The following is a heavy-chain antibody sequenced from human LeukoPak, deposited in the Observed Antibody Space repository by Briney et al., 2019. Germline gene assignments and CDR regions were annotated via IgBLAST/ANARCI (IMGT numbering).Heavy chain of an antibody. D-gene: IGHD5-12*01. V-gene: IGHV3-21*01. CDR2: ISSSSSYI. CDR3: ARDYWKYSGYDFGIWDY. CDR1: GFTFSSYS. Sequence: PGGSLRLSCAASGFTFSSYSMNWVRQAPGKGLEWVSSISSSSSYIYYADSVKGRFTISRDNSKNTLYLQMNSLRAEDTAVYYCARDYWKYSGYDFGIWDYWGQGTLVTVSS. J-gene: IGHJ4*02.